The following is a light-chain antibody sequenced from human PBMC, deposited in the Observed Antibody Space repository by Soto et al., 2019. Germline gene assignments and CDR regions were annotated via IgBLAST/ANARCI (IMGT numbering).Light chain of an antibody. CDR1: QRISSN. V-gene: IGKV3-15*01. Sequence: EIVMTQSPATLSVSPGERATLYCKASQRISSNLAWYQQKPGQPPRLLICGASTRASGIPARFSGSGSGTEFTLTISGLQSEDFALYYCQQYNIWPPYTFGQGTKVDIK. CDR2: GAS. CDR3: QQYNIWPPYT. J-gene: IGKJ2*01.